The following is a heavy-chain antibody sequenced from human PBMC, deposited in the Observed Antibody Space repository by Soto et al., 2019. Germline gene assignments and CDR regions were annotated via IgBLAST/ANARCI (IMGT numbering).Heavy chain of an antibody. J-gene: IGHJ2*01. D-gene: IGHD2-15*01. CDR2: VYPGDSDT. V-gene: IGHV5-51*01. CDR1: GYSFTTYW. CDR3: ARLARSIEAFDL. Sequence: PGESLKISCKGSGYSFTTYWVAWVRQMPGKGLEWMGSVYPGDSDTRYSPSFQGQVTISADKSISTAYLQWSSLKASDTAMYYCARLARSIEAFDLWGRGTLVTVSS.